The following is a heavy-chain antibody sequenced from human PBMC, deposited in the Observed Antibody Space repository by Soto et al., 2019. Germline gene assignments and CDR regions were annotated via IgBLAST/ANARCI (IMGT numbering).Heavy chain of an antibody. CDR2: INHSGST. V-gene: IGHV4-34*01. D-gene: IGHD3-9*01. CDR1: GGSFSGYY. Sequence: SETLSXXCAVYGGSFSGYYWSWIRQPPGKGLEWIGEINHSGSTNYNPSLKSRVTISVDTSKNQFSLKLSSVTAADTAVYYCARGRRGLVIITGWFDPWGQGTLVTVSS. J-gene: IGHJ5*02. CDR3: ARGRRGLVIITGWFDP.